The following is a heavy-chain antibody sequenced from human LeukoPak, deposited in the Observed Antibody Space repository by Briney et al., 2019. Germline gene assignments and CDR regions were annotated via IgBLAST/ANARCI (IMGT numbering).Heavy chain of an antibody. Sequence: GGSLRLSCAASGFTVSSNYMSWVRQAPGKGLEWVSVIYSGGSTYYADSVKGRFTISRDNSKNTLYLQMNSLRAEDTAVYYCVRDKWEPPKYYYYGMDVWGQGTTVTVSS. V-gene: IGHV3-66*01. CDR2: IYSGGST. D-gene: IGHD1-26*01. J-gene: IGHJ6*02. CDR1: GFTVSSNY. CDR3: VRDKWEPPKYYYYGMDV.